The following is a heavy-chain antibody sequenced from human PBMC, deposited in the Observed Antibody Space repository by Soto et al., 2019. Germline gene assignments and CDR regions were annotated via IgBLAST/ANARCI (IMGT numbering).Heavy chain of an antibody. CDR1: GESITRFY. CDR2: INHSGST. V-gene: IGHV4-34*01. D-gene: IGHD3-10*01. Sequence: SKPLSLTRAVCGESITRFYSNSVSQTRGKRRDGIGEINHSGSTNYNPSLKSRVTISVDTSKNQFSLKLSSVTAADTAAYYCARNQGFGLVRGVNHPPNWFDPWGQGTLVTVSS. CDR3: ARNQGFGLVRGVNHPPNWFDP. J-gene: IGHJ5*02.